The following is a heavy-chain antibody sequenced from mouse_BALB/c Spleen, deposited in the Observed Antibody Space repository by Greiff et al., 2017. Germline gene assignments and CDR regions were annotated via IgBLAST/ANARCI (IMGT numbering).Heavy chain of an antibody. CDR3: ARSNYEMDY. CDR2: ISSGGSYT. D-gene: IGHD2-5*01. Sequence: EVMLVESGGDLVKPGGSLKLSCAASGFTFSSYGMSWVRQTPDKRLEWVATISSGGSYTYYPDSVKGRFTISRDNAKNTLYLQMSSLKSEDTAMYYCARSNYEMDYWGQGTSVTVSS. CDR1: GFTFSSYG. J-gene: IGHJ4*01. V-gene: IGHV5-6*01.